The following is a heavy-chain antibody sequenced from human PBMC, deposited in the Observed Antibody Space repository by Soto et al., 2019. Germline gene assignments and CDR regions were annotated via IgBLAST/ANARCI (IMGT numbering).Heavy chain of an antibody. J-gene: IGHJ4*02. Sequence: PGGSLRLSCAASGFTFSSYSMNWVRQAPGKGLEWVSYISSSSSSIFYADSVKGRFTISRDNAKNSLYLQMDSLRAEDMAVYFCAGDPYNWNDGRYLHPFDYWGQGTLVTVSS. CDR3: AGDPYNWNDGRYLHPFDY. D-gene: IGHD1-20*01. CDR1: GFTFSSYS. V-gene: IGHV3-48*01. CDR2: ISSSSSSI.